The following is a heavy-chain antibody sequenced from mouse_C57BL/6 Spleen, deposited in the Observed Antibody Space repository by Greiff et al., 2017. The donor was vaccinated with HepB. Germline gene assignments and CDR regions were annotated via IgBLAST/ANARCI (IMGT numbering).Heavy chain of an antibody. D-gene: IGHD1-1*01. Sequence: VQLQQSGAELVRPGTSVKVSCKASGYAFTNYLIEWVKQRPGQGLEWIGVINPGSGGTNYNEKFKGKATLTADKSSSTAYMQLSSLTSEDSAVYFCASHYYGSSYGYVDVWGTGTTVTVSS. J-gene: IGHJ1*03. CDR2: INPGSGGT. CDR1: GYAFTNYL. CDR3: ASHYYGSSYGYVDV. V-gene: IGHV1-54*01.